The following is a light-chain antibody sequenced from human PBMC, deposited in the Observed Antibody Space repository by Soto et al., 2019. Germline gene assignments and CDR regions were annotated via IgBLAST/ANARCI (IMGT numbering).Light chain of an antibody. CDR1: QIVSNY. CDR3: QQYNNWFSIT. CDR2: DAS. V-gene: IGKV3-11*01. Sequence: EIVLTQSPATLSLSPWERATLSCMASQIVSNYLAWYQQRPVQAPRLLIYDASNRATGIPARFSGSGSGTDFTLTISGLEPEDFAIYYCQQYNNWFSITFGQGTRLEIK. J-gene: IGKJ5*01.